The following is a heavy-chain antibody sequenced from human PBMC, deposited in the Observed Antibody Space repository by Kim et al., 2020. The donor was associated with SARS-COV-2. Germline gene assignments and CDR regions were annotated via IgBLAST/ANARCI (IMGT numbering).Heavy chain of an antibody. V-gene: IGHV3-7*03. Sequence: GGSLRLSCVGSQFTFNNYWMNWVRQAPGKGLEWVGYINQDGSEKNYVDSVKGRFTISRDNAQNSLYLQMNGLRVEDTAVYYCARDPGLTMVQGVYGMDVWGQGTTVTVPS. CDR2: INQDGSEK. CDR3: ARDPGLTMVQGVYGMDV. D-gene: IGHD3-10*01. J-gene: IGHJ6*01. CDR1: QFTFNNYW.